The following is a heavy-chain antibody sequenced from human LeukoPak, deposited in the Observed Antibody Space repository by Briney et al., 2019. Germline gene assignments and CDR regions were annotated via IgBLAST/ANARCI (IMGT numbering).Heavy chain of an antibody. J-gene: IGHJ4*02. CDR3: ARAKRLPLDY. V-gene: IGHV1-2*02. CDR1: GFTFTVYY. Sequence: ASVKVSCKASGFTFTVYYIHWVRQAPGQGLEWLGWIDPNSGVTNYAQRFQGRVAMTRDTSISTAYMELSRLRSDDSAVYYCARAKRLPLDYWGQGTLVTVSS. CDR2: IDPNSGVT. D-gene: IGHD1-1*01.